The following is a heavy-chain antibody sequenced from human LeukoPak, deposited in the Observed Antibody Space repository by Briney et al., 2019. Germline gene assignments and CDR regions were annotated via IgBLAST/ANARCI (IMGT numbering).Heavy chain of an antibody. V-gene: IGHV3-30*02. CDR2: IRYDGGNK. J-gene: IGHJ4*02. CDR3: AKANMATPYYFDY. CDR1: GFTFSSYG. Sequence: PGGSLRLSCAASGFTFSSYGMHWVRQAPGKGLEWVAFIRYDGGNKYYADSVKGRFTISRDNSKNTLYLQMNSLRAEDTAVYYCAKANMATPYYFDYWGQGTLVTVSS. D-gene: IGHD5-24*01.